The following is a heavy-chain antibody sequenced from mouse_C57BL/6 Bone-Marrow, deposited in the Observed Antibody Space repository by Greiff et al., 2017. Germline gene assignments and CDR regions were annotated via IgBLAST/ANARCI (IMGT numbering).Heavy chain of an antibody. D-gene: IGHD1-1*01. CDR2: IYPGSGST. Sequence: QVQLQQPGAELVKPGASVKMSCKASGYTFTSYWITWVKQRPGQGLEWIGDIYPGSGSTNYNEKFKSKATLTVDTSSSTAYMQLSSLTSEDSAVYYCASHYYGSSWGYFDVWGTGTTVTVSS. CDR1: GYTFTSYW. CDR3: ASHYYGSSWGYFDV. V-gene: IGHV1-55*01. J-gene: IGHJ1*03.